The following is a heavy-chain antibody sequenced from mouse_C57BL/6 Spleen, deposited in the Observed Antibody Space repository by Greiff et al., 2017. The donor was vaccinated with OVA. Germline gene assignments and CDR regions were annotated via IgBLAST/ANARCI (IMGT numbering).Heavy chain of an antibody. CDR3: ARLDSLYYSSLYAMDY. CDR2: IYPGSGST. J-gene: IGHJ4*01. Sequence: QVQLQQPGAELVKPGASVKMSCKASGYTFTSYWITWVKQRPGQGLEWIGDIYPGSGSTNYNEKFKSKATLTVDTSSSTAYMQLSSLTSEDSAVYYCARLDSLYYSSLYAMDYWGQGTSVTVSS. V-gene: IGHV1-55*01. D-gene: IGHD2-5*01. CDR1: GYTFTSYW.